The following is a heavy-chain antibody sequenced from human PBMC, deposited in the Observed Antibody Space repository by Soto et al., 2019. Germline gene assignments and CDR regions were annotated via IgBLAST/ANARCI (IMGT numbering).Heavy chain of an antibody. CDR1: GFSLSDHY. CDR2: SRNKANSYTT. J-gene: IGHJ4*02. V-gene: IGHV3-72*01. D-gene: IGHD3-10*01. Sequence: DVQLVESGGGLVQPGGSLRLSCTASGFSLSDHYVDCVRQAPGKRLEWVGRSRNKANSYTTAYAASVRGRFTISRDDLRHSLYLQMDSMTTEDKAVYYCSTDFTASGTDAVDSRGQGTLVTVS. CDR3: STDFTASGTDAVDS.